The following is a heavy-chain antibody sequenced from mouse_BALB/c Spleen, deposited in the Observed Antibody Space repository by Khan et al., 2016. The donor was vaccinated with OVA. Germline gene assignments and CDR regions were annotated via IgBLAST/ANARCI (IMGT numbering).Heavy chain of an antibody. D-gene: IGHD1-1*01. CDR2: INTYTGEP. V-gene: IGHV9-3-1*01. Sequence: QIQLVQSGPELKKPGETVKISCKASGYSFRNFGMNWVKEAPGKGLEWMGWINTYTGEPTYADDFKGRFAFSLETSASTAYLQISNLTTEDTATYCGARPRGFSGRLACWGQGTTVTVAS. J-gene: IGHJ4*01. CDR3: ARPRGFSGRLAC. CDR1: GYSFRNFG.